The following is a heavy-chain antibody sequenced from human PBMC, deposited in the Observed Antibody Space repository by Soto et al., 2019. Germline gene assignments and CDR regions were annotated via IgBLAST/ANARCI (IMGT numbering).Heavy chain of an antibody. D-gene: IGHD6-13*01. J-gene: IGHJ6*02. CDR1: GFTFSSYA. V-gene: IGHV3-30-3*01. CDR3: ARDLGAYSSSGRYYYGMDV. Sequence: QVQLVESGGGVVQPGRSLRLSCAASGFTFSSYAMHWVRQAPGKGLEWVAVISYDGSNTYYADSGKGRFTISRDNSKNPLYLQMNSLRAEDTAVYYCARDLGAYSSSGRYYYGMDVWGQGTTVTVSS. CDR2: ISYDGSNT.